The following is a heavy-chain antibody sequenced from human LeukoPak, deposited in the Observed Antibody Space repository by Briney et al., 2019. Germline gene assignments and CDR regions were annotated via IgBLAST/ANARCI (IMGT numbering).Heavy chain of an antibody. V-gene: IGHV3-21*01. J-gene: IGHJ4*02. CDR1: GFTFSSHS. D-gene: IGHD6-19*01. Sequence: GGSLRLPCAASGFTFSSHSMNWVRQAPGKGLEWVSFISSGSSYKYYADSVKGRFTISRDNAKNSLYLQMNSLRAEDTAVYYCARKLEQWLVAPGDYWGQGTLVTVSS. CDR3: ARKLEQWLVAPGDY. CDR2: ISSGSSYK.